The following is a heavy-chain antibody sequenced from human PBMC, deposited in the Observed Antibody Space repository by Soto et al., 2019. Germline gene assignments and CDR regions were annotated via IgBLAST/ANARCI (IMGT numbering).Heavy chain of an antibody. J-gene: IGHJ4*02. CDR1: GFTFSYYG. CDR2: VSPGGDIT. V-gene: IGHV3-23*01. CDR3: TTRAYSSSSYFDC. D-gene: IGHD6-6*01. Sequence: GGSLRLSCGASGFTFSYYGMYWVRQAPGKGLEWVSGVSPGGDITYYTDSVRGRFTASRDNSKNMLYLQMNSLSADDTAVYYCTTRAYSSSSYFDCWGRGTLVTVSS.